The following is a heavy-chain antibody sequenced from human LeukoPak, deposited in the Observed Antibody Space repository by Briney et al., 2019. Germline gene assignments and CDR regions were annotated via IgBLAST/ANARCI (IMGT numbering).Heavy chain of an antibody. CDR3: ARGHYYDSYFDY. J-gene: IGHJ4*02. Sequence: ASVKVSCKASGYTFTGYYMHWVRQAPGQGLEWMGRINPNSGGTNYAQKFQGRVTMTRDTSISTAYMELSRLRSDDTAVYYCARGHYYDSYFDYWGQGTLVTVSS. CDR2: INPNSGGT. D-gene: IGHD3-22*01. V-gene: IGHV1-2*06. CDR1: GYTFTGYY.